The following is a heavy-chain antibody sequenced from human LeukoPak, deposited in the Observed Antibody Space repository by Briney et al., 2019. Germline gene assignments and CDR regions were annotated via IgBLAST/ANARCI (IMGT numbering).Heavy chain of an antibody. J-gene: IGHJ4*02. Sequence: GGSLRLSCAASGFTFSNYAMNWVRQAPGKGLEWVSVISGSGGHTYYADSVKGRFTISRDNSKNTLYLQMNSLRAEDTAIYYCAKSDSWIVGADRAPFDYWGQGTLVTVSS. CDR3: AKSDSWIVGADRAPFDY. CDR2: ISGSGGHT. CDR1: GFTFSNYA. V-gene: IGHV3-23*01. D-gene: IGHD1-26*01.